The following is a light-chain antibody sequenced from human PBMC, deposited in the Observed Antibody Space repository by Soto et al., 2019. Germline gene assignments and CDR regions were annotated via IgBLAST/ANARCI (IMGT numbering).Light chain of an antibody. CDR2: EDN. CDR3: FSPDKSGNLGV. J-gene: IGLJ1*01. Sequence: SYELTQAPSVSVSPGQTARITFSGDALPTRFAHWYKQKAGHAPVQVIYEDNKRPSGIPERFSGSSSGTVATLVISEAQVEDEGDYYCFSPDKSGNLGVFGPGTKVTVL. V-gene: IGLV3-10*01. CDR1: ALPTRF.